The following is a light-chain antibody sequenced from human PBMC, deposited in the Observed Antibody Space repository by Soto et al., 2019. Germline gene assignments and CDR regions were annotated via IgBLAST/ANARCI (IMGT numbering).Light chain of an antibody. CDR3: QQYTNTNNPWM. J-gene: IGKJ1*01. CDR1: QTISTW. V-gene: IGKV1-5*01. CDR2: DAS. Sequence: DIPVTQSPPTPSASVGDRVTITCRASQTISTWMARYQQKPGKAPKLLVYDASTLQSGVASRFSGSGSGTEFTLIISGLQPDDSATYYCQQYTNTNNPWMFGQGTKVEI.